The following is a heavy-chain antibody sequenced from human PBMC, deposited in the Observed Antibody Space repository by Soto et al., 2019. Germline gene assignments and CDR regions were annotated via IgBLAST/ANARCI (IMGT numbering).Heavy chain of an antibody. CDR1: GGSISSSSYY. CDR2: IYYSGST. Sequence: QLQLQESGPGLVKPSETLSLTCTVSGGSISSSSYYWGWIRQPPGKGLEWIGSIYYSGSTYYNPSLKSRVTISVDTSKNQFSLKLSSVTAAVTAVYYCARPRDHSSSWYDYWGQGTLVTVSS. CDR3: ARPRDHSSSWYDY. D-gene: IGHD6-13*01. J-gene: IGHJ4*02. V-gene: IGHV4-39*01.